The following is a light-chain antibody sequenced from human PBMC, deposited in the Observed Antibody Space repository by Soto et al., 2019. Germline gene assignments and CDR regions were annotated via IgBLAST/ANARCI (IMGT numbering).Light chain of an antibody. J-gene: IGKJ1*01. Sequence: EIGFTHSPATVSVSPGERATLSCRASQSVTSKLALYQHKPGQAPRLLIYGASTRATGVPARFSGSGSGTEFTLTISSLQSEDFAVYYCQQYNDLPPWTFGQGTKVDI. CDR2: GAS. CDR3: QQYNDLPPWT. CDR1: QSVTSK. V-gene: IGKV3-15*01.